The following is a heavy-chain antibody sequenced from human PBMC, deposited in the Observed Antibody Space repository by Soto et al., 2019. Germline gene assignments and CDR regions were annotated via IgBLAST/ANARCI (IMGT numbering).Heavy chain of an antibody. CDR3: ARAQYTGGYFDACDV. V-gene: IGHV3-33*03. Sequence: GGSLRLSCAASGFSFSSYGMHWVRQAPGKGLDWVAVIWYDGSNKYYAESVEGRFTISRDNSKNTLYVQMNSLTVEDTAVYYCARAQYTGGYFDACDVRGQGTMVTVSS. J-gene: IGHJ3*01. CDR2: IWYDGSNK. D-gene: IGHD1-26*01. CDR1: GFSFSSYG.